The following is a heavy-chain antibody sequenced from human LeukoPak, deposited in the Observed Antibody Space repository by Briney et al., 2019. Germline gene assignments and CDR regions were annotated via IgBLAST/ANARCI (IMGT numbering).Heavy chain of an antibody. J-gene: IGHJ4*02. CDR3: AKARGWELPGYYFDY. Sequence: PGRSLRLSCAASGFTFDDYAMHWVRQAPGKGLEWVSGISWNSGSIGYADSVKGRFTISRDNAKNSLYLQMNSLRAEDTALYYCAKARGWELPGYYFDYWGQGTLVTVSS. CDR2: ISWNSGSI. D-gene: IGHD1-26*01. V-gene: IGHV3-9*01. CDR1: GFTFDDYA.